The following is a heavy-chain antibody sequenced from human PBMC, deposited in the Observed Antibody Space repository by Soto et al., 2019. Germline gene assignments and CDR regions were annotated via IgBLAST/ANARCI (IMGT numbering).Heavy chain of an antibody. CDR1: GFTFYSYG. D-gene: IGHD2-2*01. Sequence: GGSLRLSCAVSGFTFYSYGMHWVRQTPGKGLEWVALISYDGSNKNYADSVKGRFTISRENSKNTLYLQLNSLRAEDTAVYYCAKGVGKYQPLYYVMDVWGQASTGTFSS. J-gene: IGHJ6*02. CDR3: AKGVGKYQPLYYVMDV. CDR2: ISYDGSNK. V-gene: IGHV3-30*18.